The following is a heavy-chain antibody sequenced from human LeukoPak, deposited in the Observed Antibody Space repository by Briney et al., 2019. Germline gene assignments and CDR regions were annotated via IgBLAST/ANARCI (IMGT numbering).Heavy chain of an antibody. J-gene: IGHJ4*02. D-gene: IGHD3-9*01. Sequence: GGSLRLSCTASGFTFGDYAMSWFRQAPGKGLEWVGFIRSKAYGGTTEYAASVKGRFTISRDDSKSIAYLQMNSLKTEDTAVYYCTRHDILTGQTFDYWGQGTLVTVSS. V-gene: IGHV3-49*03. CDR1: GFTFGDYA. CDR2: IRSKAYGGTT. CDR3: TRHDILTGQTFDY.